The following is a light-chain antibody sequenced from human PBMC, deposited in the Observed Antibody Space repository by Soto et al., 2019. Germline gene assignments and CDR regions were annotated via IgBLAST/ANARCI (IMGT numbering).Light chain of an antibody. V-gene: IGLV1-40*01. CDR1: SSNIGAGYD. J-gene: IGLJ3*02. Sequence: QSVLTQPPSVSGAPGQRVTISCTGSSSNIGAGYDVHWYRQLPGTAPKLLISGNGNRPSGVPDRFSASKSGSSASLAITGLQAEDEADYSCQSYDTSLSGWVFGGGTKLTVL. CDR2: GNG. CDR3: QSYDTSLSGWV.